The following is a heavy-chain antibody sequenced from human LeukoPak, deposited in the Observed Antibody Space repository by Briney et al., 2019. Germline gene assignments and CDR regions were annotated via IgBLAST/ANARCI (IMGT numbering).Heavy chain of an antibody. J-gene: IGHJ6*02. CDR1: GFTFSSYD. CDR3: GKVLPLDV. CDR2: ISSDRGNT. D-gene: IGHD2-8*01. V-gene: IGHV3-30*18. Sequence: GRSLRLSCAASGFTFSSYDIHWVRQAPGKGLEWVALISSDRGNTYFAHSVKGRFTISTDNSKNTLYLQMNSLRPENKAAYYCGKVLPLDVWGQGTTVTVSS.